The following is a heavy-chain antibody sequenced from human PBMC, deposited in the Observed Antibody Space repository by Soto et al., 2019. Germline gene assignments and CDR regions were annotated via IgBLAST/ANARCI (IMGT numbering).Heavy chain of an antibody. CDR1: GCTSSPYC. V-gene: IGHV4-59*01. CDR3: AKAQSFEFHNGFDP. J-gene: IGHJ5*02. Sequence: SETLSLPCSFTGCTSSPYCCSWIRQPPGRGLEWIGHIHYSGKTNYNPSLKSRVTISVDKSTNQFSLKLSSVSAADTAVYYCAKAQSFEFHNGFDPWGQGTLVTVSS. CDR2: IHYSGKT. D-gene: IGHD3-10*01.